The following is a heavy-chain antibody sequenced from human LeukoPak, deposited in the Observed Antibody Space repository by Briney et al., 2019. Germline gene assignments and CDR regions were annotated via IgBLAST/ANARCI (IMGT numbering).Heavy chain of an antibody. CDR1: GYTFTVYY. CDR2: INPNSGGT. Sequence: ASVKVSCKASGYTFTVYYMHWVRQAPGQGLEWMGRINPNSGGTNYAQKFQGRVTMTRDTSISTAYMELSRLRSDDTAVYYCARDEAAVAGFDYWGQGTLVTVSS. CDR3: ARDEAAVAGFDY. V-gene: IGHV1-2*06. D-gene: IGHD6-19*01. J-gene: IGHJ4*02.